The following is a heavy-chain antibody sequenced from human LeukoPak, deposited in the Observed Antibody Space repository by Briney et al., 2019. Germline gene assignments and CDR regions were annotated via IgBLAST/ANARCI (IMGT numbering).Heavy chain of an antibody. CDR2: IKQDGSEK. Sequence: GGSLRLSCAASGFTFSSYWMSWVRQAPGKGLEWVANIKQDGSEKYYVDSVKGRFTISRDNAKNSLYLQMNSLRAEDTAVYYCARNGWQPEPPFFDYWGQGTLVTVSS. J-gene: IGHJ4*02. CDR1: GFTFSSYW. D-gene: IGHD5-24*01. CDR3: ARNGWQPEPPFFDY. V-gene: IGHV3-7*01.